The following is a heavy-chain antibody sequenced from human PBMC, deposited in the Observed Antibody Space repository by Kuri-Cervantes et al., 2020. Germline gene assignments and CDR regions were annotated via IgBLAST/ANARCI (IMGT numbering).Heavy chain of an antibody. D-gene: IGHD4-17*01. J-gene: IGHJ4*02. CDR1: GYTFTSYG. Sequence: ATVKVSCKAAGYTFTSYGISWVRQTPGQGLEWMGWISAYNGNTNYAQKLQGRVTMTPDTFSSTAYMEQRTLRSDDTAVYYCTGHGAYPDYWGQGTLVTVSS. CDR2: ISAYNGNT. V-gene: IGHV1-18*01. CDR3: TGHGAYPDY.